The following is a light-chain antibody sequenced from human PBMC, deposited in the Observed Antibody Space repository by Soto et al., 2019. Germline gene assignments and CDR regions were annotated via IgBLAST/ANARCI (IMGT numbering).Light chain of an antibody. CDR2: RNN. CDR3: AAWDDSLIIWV. Sequence: QSVLTQPPSASETPGQSFTISCSGSSSNIGSNYVYWYQQFPGTAPKLLIYRNNQRPSGVPDRFSGSKSGTSASLAISGLRSEDEADYYYAAWDDSLIIWVFGGGTKLTVL. J-gene: IGLJ3*02. V-gene: IGLV1-47*01. CDR1: SSNIGSNY.